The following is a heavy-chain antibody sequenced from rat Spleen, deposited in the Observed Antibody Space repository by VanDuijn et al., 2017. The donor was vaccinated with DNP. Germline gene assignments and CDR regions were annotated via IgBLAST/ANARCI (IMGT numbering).Heavy chain of an antibody. CDR1: GFSFSAAL. Sequence: EVQVLESGGGLVQPGRSLKLSCATSGFSFSAALLYWYRQFPDKRLEWVARIKAKSNNYATDYTESVKGRFTISRDDSKSSVYLQMNNLKEEDTAIYYCSWPGDWGQGTLVTVSS. D-gene: IGHD1-4*01. J-gene: IGHJ3*01. CDR2: IKAKSNNYAT. V-gene: IGHV6-6*01. CDR3: SWPGD.